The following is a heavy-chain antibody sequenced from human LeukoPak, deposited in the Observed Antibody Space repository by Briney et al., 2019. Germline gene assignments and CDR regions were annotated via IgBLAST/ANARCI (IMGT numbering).Heavy chain of an antibody. J-gene: IGHJ5*02. CDR1: GGSFSSYY. D-gene: IGHD3-10*01. CDR3: AGTPMTFGELFDPWFDH. CDR2: IYYSGST. V-gene: IGHV4-59*01. Sequence: PSETLSLTCAVYGGSFSSYYWSWIRQPPGKGLEWIGYIYYSGSTNYNPSLKSRVTISVDTSKNQFSLKLSSVTAADTAVYYCAGTPMTFGELFDPWFDHWGQGTLVTVSS.